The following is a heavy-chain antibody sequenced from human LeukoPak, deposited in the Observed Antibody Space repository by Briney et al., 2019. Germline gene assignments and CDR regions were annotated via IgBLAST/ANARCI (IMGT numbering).Heavy chain of an antibody. Sequence: GGSLRLSCAASGFTFSSYGMHWVRQAPGKGLEWVAVIWCDGSNKYYADSVKGRFTISRDNSKNTLYLQMNSLRAEDTAVYYCARDRGDYYYDSSGRSFDYWGQGTLVTVSS. D-gene: IGHD3-22*01. CDR3: ARDRGDYYYDSSGRSFDY. CDR2: IWCDGSNK. J-gene: IGHJ4*02. V-gene: IGHV3-33*01. CDR1: GFTFSSYG.